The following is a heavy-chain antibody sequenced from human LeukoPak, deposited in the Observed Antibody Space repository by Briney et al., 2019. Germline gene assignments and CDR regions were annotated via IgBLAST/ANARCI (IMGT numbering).Heavy chain of an antibody. Sequence: ASVKVSCKASGGTFSSYAISWVRQAPGQGLEWMGWINPNSGGTNYAQKFQGRVTMTRDTSISTAYMELSRLRSDDTAVYYCAREQQLDPYGMDVWGQGTTVTVSS. CDR1: GGTFSSYA. J-gene: IGHJ6*02. CDR2: INPNSGGT. CDR3: AREQQLDPYGMDV. D-gene: IGHD6-13*01. V-gene: IGHV1-2*02.